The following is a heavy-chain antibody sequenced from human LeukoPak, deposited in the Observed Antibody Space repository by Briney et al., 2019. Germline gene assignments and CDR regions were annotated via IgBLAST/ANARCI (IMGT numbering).Heavy chain of an antibody. CDR3: AKSLMRVVLVLDV. Sequence: GGSLRLSCAASGFTFDDYAMHWVRQAPGKGLEWASGISWNSGSIGYADSVKGRFTISRDNAKNSLYLQMNSLRAEDTALYYCAKSLMRVVLVLDVWGQGTTVTVSS. D-gene: IGHD2-15*01. CDR2: ISWNSGSI. CDR1: GFTFDDYA. J-gene: IGHJ6*02. V-gene: IGHV3-9*01.